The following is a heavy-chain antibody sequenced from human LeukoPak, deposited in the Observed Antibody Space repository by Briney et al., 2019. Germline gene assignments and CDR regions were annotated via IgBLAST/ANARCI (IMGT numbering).Heavy chain of an antibody. V-gene: IGHV3-30-3*02. CDR2: ISYDGSNK. D-gene: IGHD3-10*01. CDR1: GFTFSSYA. J-gene: IGHJ3*02. CDR3: AKQRLWFGGQDDAFDI. Sequence: GGSLRLSCAASGFTFSSYAMHWVRQAPGKGLEWVAVISYDGSNKYYADSVKGRFTISRDNSKNTLYLQMNSLRAEDTAVYYCAKQRLWFGGQDDAFDIWGQGTMVTVSS.